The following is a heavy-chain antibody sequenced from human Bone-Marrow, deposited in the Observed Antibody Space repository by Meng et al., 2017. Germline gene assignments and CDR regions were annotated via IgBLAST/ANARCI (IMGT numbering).Heavy chain of an antibody. CDR2: IYPGDSDT. V-gene: IGHV5-51*01. CDR1: GYSFTSYW. Sequence: GESLKISCTGSGYSFTSYWIGWVRQMPGQGLEWMGIIYPGDSDTRYSPSFQGQVTISADKSISTAYLQWSSLKASDTAMYYCARGEAYFPTTGADWFDPWGQGTLVTVSS. J-gene: IGHJ5*02. D-gene: IGHD2-21*01. CDR3: ARGEAYFPTTGADWFDP.